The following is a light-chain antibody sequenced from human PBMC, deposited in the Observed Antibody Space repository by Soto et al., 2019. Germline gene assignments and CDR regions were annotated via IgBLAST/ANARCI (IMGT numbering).Light chain of an antibody. CDR3: QQANSFPIT. J-gene: IGKJ5*01. V-gene: IGKV3-20*01. CDR1: QSVSSNY. CDR2: GAF. Sequence: EIVLTQSPGTLSLSPGERATFSCRASQSVSSNYLAWYQQKPGQAPRLLIYGAFKRATGIPDRFSGSGSGTDFTLTISRMEPEDFAIYYCQQANSFPITFGQGTRLEIK.